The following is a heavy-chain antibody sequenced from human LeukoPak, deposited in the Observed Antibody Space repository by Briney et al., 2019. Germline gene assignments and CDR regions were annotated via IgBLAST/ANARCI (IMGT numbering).Heavy chain of an antibody. Sequence: SATLSLTCTVSGGSISSYYWSWIRQPPGKGLEWIGYIYYSGSTNYNPSLKSRVTISVDTSKNQFSLKLSSVTAADTAVYYCARGLQWLPAVWGQGTLVTVSA. J-gene: IGHJ4*02. V-gene: IGHV4-59*08. CDR3: ARGLQWLPAV. CDR2: IYYSGST. D-gene: IGHD6-19*01. CDR1: GGSISSYY.